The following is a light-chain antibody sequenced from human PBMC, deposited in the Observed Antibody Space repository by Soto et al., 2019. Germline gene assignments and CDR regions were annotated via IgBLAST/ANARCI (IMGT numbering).Light chain of an antibody. Sequence: DIQLTQSPSFLSASVGDRVTITCRASQGISSYLAWYQQKPGKAPKLLIYAASTLQSGVPSRFSGSGSGTEFTLTISSLQPEDFATYYCQQLNSDPPWTFVQGTKVEIK. J-gene: IGKJ1*01. CDR3: QQLNSDPPWT. CDR2: AAS. CDR1: QGISSY. V-gene: IGKV1-9*01.